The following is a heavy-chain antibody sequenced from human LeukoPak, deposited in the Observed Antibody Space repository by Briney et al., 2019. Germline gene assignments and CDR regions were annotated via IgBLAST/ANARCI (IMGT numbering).Heavy chain of an antibody. CDR3: ARDGAAGDTAMGNLFDP. D-gene: IGHD5-18*01. CDR2: ISSSSSYI. V-gene: IGHV3-21*01. J-gene: IGHJ5*02. Sequence: GGSLRLSCAASGFTFSSYSMNWVRQVPGKGLEWVSSISSSSSYIYYADSVKGRFTISRDNAKNSLYLQMNSLRAEDTAVYYCARDGAAGDTAMGNLFDPWGQGTLVTVSS. CDR1: GFTFSSYS.